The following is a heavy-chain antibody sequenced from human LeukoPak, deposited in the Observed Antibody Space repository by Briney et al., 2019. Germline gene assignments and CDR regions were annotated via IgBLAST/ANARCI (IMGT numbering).Heavy chain of an antibody. CDR3: AKQFAPGSLASFDY. CDR1: GFTFSSYG. CDR2: IWYDGSNK. Sequence: GGSLRLSCAASGFTFSSYGMHWVRQAPGKGLEWVAVIWYDGSNKYYADSVKGRFIISRDNSKNTLYLQMNSLRAEDTAVYYCAKQFAPGSLASFDYWGQGTLVTVSS. D-gene: IGHD3-3*02. V-gene: IGHV3-33*06. J-gene: IGHJ4*02.